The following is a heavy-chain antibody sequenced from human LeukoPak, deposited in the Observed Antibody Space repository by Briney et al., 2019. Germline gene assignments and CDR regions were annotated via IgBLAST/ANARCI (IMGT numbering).Heavy chain of an antibody. J-gene: IGHJ4*02. CDR1: GFTVSTNS. Sequence: GGSLRLSCTVSGFTVSTNSMSWVRQAPGKGLEWVSFIYSDNTHYSDSVKGRLTISRDNSKNTLYLQMNSLRAEDTAVYYCARRAGAYSHPYDYWGQGTLVTVSS. V-gene: IGHV3-53*01. CDR2: IYSDNT. CDR3: ARRAGAYSHPYDY. D-gene: IGHD4/OR15-4a*01.